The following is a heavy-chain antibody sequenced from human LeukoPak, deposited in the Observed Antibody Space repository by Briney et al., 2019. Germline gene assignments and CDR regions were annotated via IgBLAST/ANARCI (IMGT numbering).Heavy chain of an antibody. CDR2: ISSSSSYI. V-gene: IGHV3-21*01. CDR1: GFTFSSYS. D-gene: IGHD3-10*01. CDR3: ARGPEVLLWFGEFNWFDP. Sequence: PGGSLRLSCAASGFTFSSYSMNWVRQAPGKGLEWVSSISSSSSYIYYADSVKGRFTISRDNSKNTLYLQMNSLRAEDTAVYYCARGPEVLLWFGEFNWFDPWGQGTLVTVSS. J-gene: IGHJ5*02.